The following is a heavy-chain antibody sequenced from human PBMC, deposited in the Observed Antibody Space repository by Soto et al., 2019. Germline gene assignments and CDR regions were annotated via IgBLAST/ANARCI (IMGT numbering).Heavy chain of an antibody. J-gene: IGHJ3*02. V-gene: IGHV4-61*01. CDR2: IYYSGST. CDR3: ARTYDDSGPNSGGYGFDI. Sequence: PSETLSLTCTVSGCSISSSSYYWCWIRQPPGKGLEWIAYIYYSGSTSYNPSLKSRVTISLDTSKNQFSLKLSSVTAADTAVYYCARTYDDSGPNSGGYGFDIWGPGTMVT. D-gene: IGHD3-22*01. CDR1: GCSISSSSYY.